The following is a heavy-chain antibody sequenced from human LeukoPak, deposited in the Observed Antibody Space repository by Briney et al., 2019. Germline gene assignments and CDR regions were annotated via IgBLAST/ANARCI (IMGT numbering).Heavy chain of an antibody. CDR3: AHSYDGYFDY. CDR1: GFSRSTRGVG. D-gene: IGHD3-16*01. V-gene: IGHV2-5*02. Sequence: SGPTLVKPTQTLTLTCTFSGFSRSTRGVGVGWIRQPPGKALEWLALFYWDDDKRYTPSLKSKLNITKDTSKNQVVLTMTNMDPVDTATYYCAHSYDGYFDYWGQGTLVTVSS. J-gene: IGHJ4*02. CDR2: FYWDDDK.